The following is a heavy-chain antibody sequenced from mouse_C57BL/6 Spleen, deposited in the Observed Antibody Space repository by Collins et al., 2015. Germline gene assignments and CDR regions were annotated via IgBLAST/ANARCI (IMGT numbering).Heavy chain of an antibody. Sequence: EVQLQQSGPELVKPGASVKISCKASGYTFTDYYMNWVKQSHGKSLEWIGDINPNNGGTSYNQKFKGKATLTVDKSSSTAYMELRSLTSEDSAVYYCARGRGSYYWGQGTTLTVSS. V-gene: IGHV1-26*01. CDR2: INPNNGGT. J-gene: IGHJ2*01. D-gene: IGHD3-1*01. CDR1: GYTFTDYY. CDR3: ARGRGSYY.